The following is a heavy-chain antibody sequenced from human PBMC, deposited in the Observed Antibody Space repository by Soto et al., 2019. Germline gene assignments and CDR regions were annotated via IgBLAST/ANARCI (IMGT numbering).Heavy chain of an antibody. D-gene: IGHD2-2*01. CDR1: GYTFTSYG. CDR3: ARAIRVVPAAYAYPYYYYYMDV. CDR2: ISAYNGNT. V-gene: IGHV1-18*01. Sequence: ASVKVSCKASGYTFTSYGISWVRQAPGQGLEWMGWISAYNGNTNYAQKLQGRVTMTTDTSTSTAYMELRSLRSDDTAVYYCARAIRVVPAAYAYPYYYYYMDVWGKGTTVTVSS. J-gene: IGHJ6*03.